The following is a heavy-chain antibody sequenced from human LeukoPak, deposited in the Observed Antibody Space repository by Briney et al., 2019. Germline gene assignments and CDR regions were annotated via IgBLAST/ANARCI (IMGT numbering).Heavy chain of an antibody. V-gene: IGHV4-39*01. CDR2: VYYGGST. D-gene: IGHD3-3*01. J-gene: IGHJ2*01. CDR3: ARCPYDLIIGHSNWYFDL. CDR1: GGSIGTTTYS. Sequence: SETLSLTCSVSGGSIGTTTYSWAWIRQPPGKGLEWIGDVYYGGSTNFSPSLRSRVTMSVDSSTKQFSLWLNSVTAADTAVYYCARCPYDLIIGHSNWYFDLWGRGTLVTVSS.